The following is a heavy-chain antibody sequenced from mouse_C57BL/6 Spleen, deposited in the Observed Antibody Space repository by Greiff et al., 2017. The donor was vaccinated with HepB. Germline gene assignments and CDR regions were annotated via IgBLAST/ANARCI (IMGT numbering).Heavy chain of an antibody. V-gene: IGHV14-4*01. D-gene: IGHD2-4*01. Sequence: VQLQQSGAELVRPGASVKLSCTASGFNIKDDYMHWVKQRPEQGLEWIGWIDPENGDTEYISKFQGKATITSDTSSNAAYLQLSSLTSEDTAVYYCTLLYFDLTYWGQGTLVTVSA. CDR1: GFNIKDDY. CDR3: TLLYFDLTY. J-gene: IGHJ3*01. CDR2: IDPENGDT.